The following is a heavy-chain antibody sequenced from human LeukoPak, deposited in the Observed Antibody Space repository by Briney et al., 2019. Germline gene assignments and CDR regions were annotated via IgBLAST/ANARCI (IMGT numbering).Heavy chain of an antibody. CDR2: IDWDDNK. V-gene: IGHV2-70*04. CDR1: GFSLPTNGMR. CDR3: ARTPRGTCYDY. J-gene: IGHJ4*02. D-gene: IGHD2-15*01. Sequence: SGPTLLNPTQTLTLTCTFSGFSLPTNGMRVRWIRQTPGKALEWLARIDWDDNKFYSTSLKTRLTISKDTSRNQVVLTMTNMDPVDTATYYCARTPRGTCYDYWGQGTLVTVSS.